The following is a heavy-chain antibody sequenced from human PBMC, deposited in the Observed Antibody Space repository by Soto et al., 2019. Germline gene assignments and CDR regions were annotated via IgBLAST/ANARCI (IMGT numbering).Heavy chain of an antibody. CDR1: ASSFMDYD. CDR3: VRMASSGTLNWFDP. V-gene: IGHV1-8*01. J-gene: IGHJ5*02. D-gene: IGHD1-1*01. Sequence: ASGKVWSRAAASSFMDYDSSWVRQATGQGLEWMGWMNPNSGNTGYALKFQGRVSMTRNTSIYTVYLELSSLASDDTAVYYCVRMASSGTLNWFDPWGQGTLVSVSS. CDR2: MNPNSGNT.